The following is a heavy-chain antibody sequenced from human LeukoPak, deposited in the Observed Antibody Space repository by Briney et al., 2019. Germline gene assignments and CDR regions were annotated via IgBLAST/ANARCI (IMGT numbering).Heavy chain of an antibody. CDR3: ARVFRRDYYGSGGLYDAFDI. CDR1: GYTFTSYY. J-gene: IGHJ3*02. CDR2: INPNGGNT. D-gene: IGHD3-10*01. V-gene: IGHV1-46*01. Sequence: ASVKVSCKASGYTFTSYYMHWVRQAPGQGLEWMGIINPNGGNTNYAQKFQGRVTMTRDTSTSTVYMELSSLRSEDTAVYYCARVFRRDYYGSGGLYDAFDIWGQGTMVTVSS.